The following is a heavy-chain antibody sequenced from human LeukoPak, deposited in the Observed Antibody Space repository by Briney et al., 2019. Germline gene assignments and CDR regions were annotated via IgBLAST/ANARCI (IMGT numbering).Heavy chain of an antibody. D-gene: IGHD3-3*01. Sequence: GESLKISCKGSGYSFTSYWIGWVHQMPGKGLEWMGIIYPGDSDTRYSPSFQGQVTISADKSISTAYLQWSSLKASDTAMYYCARGEPLGGDFWSGYYTSKWFDPWGQGTLVTVSS. J-gene: IGHJ5*02. CDR3: ARGEPLGGDFWSGYYTSKWFDP. CDR1: GYSFTSYW. CDR2: IYPGDSDT. V-gene: IGHV5-51*07.